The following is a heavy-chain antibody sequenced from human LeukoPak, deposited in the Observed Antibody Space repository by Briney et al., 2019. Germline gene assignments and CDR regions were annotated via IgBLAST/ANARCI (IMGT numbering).Heavy chain of an antibody. D-gene: IGHD5-18*01. CDR1: GGSISSYY. V-gene: IGHV4-59*13. CDR3: ARGGRDTAMVLDY. Sequence: PSETLSLTCTVSGGSISSYYWSWIRQPPGKGLEWIGYIYYSGSTNYNPSLKSRVTISVDTSKNQFSLKQSTVTAADTAVYYCARGGRDTAMVLDYWGQGTLVTVSS. J-gene: IGHJ4*02. CDR2: IYYSGST.